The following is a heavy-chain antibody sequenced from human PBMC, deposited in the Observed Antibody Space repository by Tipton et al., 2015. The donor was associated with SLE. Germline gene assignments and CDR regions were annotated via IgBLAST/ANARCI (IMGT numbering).Heavy chain of an antibody. D-gene: IGHD3-10*01. V-gene: IGHV4-39*07. Sequence: TLSLTCTVSGGSISSSSYYWGWIRQPPGKGLEWIGEINHSGSTNYNPSLKSRVTISVDTSKNQFSLKLSSVTAADTAVYYCARDVPHYYGSGSDYWGQGTLVTVSS. CDR1: GGSISSSSYY. CDR3: ARDVPHYYGSGSDY. CDR2: INHSGST. J-gene: IGHJ4*02.